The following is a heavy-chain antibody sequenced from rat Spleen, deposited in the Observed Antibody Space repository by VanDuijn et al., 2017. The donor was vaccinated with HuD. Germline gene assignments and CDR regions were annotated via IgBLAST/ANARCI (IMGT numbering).Heavy chain of an antibody. J-gene: IGHJ4*01. CDR3: GKDMNYYSTYPFYVMGA. CDR2: ISPDGGST. Sequence: EVQLVESGGGLVQPGKSLKLSCVASGFTFSSYWIYWIRQAPGEGLEWVSSISPDGGSTYYPESVKGRFTISRDNAEINVYLQMHSLRSEDTATYDCGKDMNYYSTYPFYVMGAWGQGASVTVSS. CDR1: GFTFSSYW. D-gene: IGHD1-2*01. V-gene: IGHV5-58*01.